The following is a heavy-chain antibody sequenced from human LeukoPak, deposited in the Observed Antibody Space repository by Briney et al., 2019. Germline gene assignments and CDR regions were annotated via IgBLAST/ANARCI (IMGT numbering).Heavy chain of an antibody. CDR3: ARGGQGDGYSADEAFDF. D-gene: IGHD5-24*01. CDR2: TYYRSKWYN. CDR1: GGSVSSNSTA. J-gene: IGHJ3*01. V-gene: IGHV6-1*01. Sequence: SSQTLSLTCAISGGSVSSNSTACNWIRQSPSRGLEWLGRTYYRSKWYNDYAVSVKGRITINPDTSKNQFSLQLNSVTPEDTAVYYCARGGQGDGYSADEAFDFWGQGTMVTVSS.